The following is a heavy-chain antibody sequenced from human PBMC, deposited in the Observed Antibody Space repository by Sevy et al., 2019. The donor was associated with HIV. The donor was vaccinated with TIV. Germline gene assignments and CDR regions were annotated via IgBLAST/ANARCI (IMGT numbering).Heavy chain of an antibody. CDR2: ISYDGIKK. J-gene: IGHJ4*02. V-gene: IGHV3-30*18. CDR3: AKDWGGASDEYLYFDH. Sequence: GGSLRLSCAASGFTFSTYGMHWVRQAPGKGLEWAAAISYDGIKKYYADSVKGRFTISRDNSKNPLYLEMNSLRPEDTAVYYCAKDWGGASDEYLYFDHWGQGALVTVS. D-gene: IGHD3-16*01. CDR1: GFTFSTYG.